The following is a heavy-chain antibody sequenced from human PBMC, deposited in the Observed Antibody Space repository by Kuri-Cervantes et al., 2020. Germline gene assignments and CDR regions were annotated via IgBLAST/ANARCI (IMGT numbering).Heavy chain of an antibody. CDR1: GFTFSSYW. V-gene: IGHV3-7*01. Sequence: GESLKISCAASGFTFSSYWMSWVRQAPGKGLEWVANIKQDGSEKYYVDSVKGRFTISRDNAKNSLYLQMNSLRAEDTAVYYCARGFVVVRGVRITVPFSRYYLDYWAQGTLVTVSS. CDR3: ARGFVVVRGVRITVPFSRYYLDY. D-gene: IGHD3-10*01. CDR2: IKQDGSEK. J-gene: IGHJ4*01.